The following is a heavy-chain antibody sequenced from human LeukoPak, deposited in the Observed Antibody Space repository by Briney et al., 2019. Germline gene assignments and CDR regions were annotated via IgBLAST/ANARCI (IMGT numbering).Heavy chain of an antibody. Sequence: SVKVSCKVSGGTFSSYAISWVRQAPGQGLEWMGGIIPILGTANYAQKFQGRVTITADESTSTAYMELSSLRSEDTAVYYCARLQEDIVVVVAATGAFDIWGQGTMVTVSS. D-gene: IGHD2-15*01. V-gene: IGHV1-69*13. CDR1: GGTFSSYA. CDR3: ARLQEDIVVVVAATGAFDI. J-gene: IGHJ3*02. CDR2: IIPILGTA.